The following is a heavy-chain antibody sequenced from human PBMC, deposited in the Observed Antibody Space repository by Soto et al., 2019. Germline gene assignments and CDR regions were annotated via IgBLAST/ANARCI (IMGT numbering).Heavy chain of an antibody. J-gene: IGHJ4*02. D-gene: IGHD6-19*01. CDR1: GFTFSSYG. CDR3: WTWGAVAGILDY. Sequence: QVQLVESGGGVVQPGRSLRLSCAASGFTFSSYGMHWVRQAPGKGLEWVAVISYDGSNKYYADSEKGRFTISRDNSKNPLYLQMNSLRAEDTAVYYCWTWGAVAGILDYWGQGTLVTVSS. V-gene: IGHV3-30*03. CDR2: ISYDGSNK.